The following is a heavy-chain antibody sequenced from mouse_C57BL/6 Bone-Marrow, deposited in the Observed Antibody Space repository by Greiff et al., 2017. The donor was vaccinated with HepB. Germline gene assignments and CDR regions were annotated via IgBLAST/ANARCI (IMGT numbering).Heavy chain of an antibody. CDR3: ARRDGSGAMDY. D-gene: IGHD1-1*01. J-gene: IGHJ4*01. Sequence: VHLVESGAELARPGASVKLSCKASGYTFTSYGISWVKQRTGQGLEWIGEIYPRSGNTYYNEKFKGKATLTADKSSSTAYMELRSLTSEDSAVYFCARRDGSGAMDYWGQGTSVTVSS. CDR1: GYTFTSYG. CDR2: IYPRSGNT. V-gene: IGHV1-81*01.